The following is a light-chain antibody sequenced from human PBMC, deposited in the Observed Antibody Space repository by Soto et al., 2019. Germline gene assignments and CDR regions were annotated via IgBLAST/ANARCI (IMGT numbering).Light chain of an antibody. V-gene: IGLV1-44*01. CDR2: SNN. Sequence: QSVLTQPPSGSGTPGQRVTISCSGSSSNIGSNAVYWYQQLPGTAPTLLIYSNNQRPSGVPDRFSGSKSGTSASLAISGLQSEDEADYYCAAWDVSLNDVVFGGGTKLTVL. J-gene: IGLJ2*01. CDR3: AAWDVSLNDVV. CDR1: SSNIGSNA.